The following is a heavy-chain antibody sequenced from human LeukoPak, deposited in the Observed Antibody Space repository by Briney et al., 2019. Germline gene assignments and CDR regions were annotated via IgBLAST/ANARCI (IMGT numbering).Heavy chain of an antibody. CDR3: ARDRSSTAAPSLPY. CDR2: ISGGGGTT. D-gene: IGHD6-13*01. CDR1: GFTFSSYG. J-gene: IGHJ4*02. Sequence: GGSLRLSCAASGFTFSSYGMNWVRQAPGKGLEWVSYISGGGGTTYYADSVKGRFTISRDNAKNSLYLQMNTLRDEDTADYYCARDRSSTAAPSLPYWGQGTLDTVSS. V-gene: IGHV3-48*02.